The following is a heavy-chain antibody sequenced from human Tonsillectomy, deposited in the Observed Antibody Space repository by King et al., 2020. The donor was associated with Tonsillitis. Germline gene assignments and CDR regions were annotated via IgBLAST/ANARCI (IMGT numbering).Heavy chain of an antibody. V-gene: IGHV1-2*05. CDR1: GYTFTGYY. J-gene: IGHJ4*02. D-gene: IGHD2-2*01. CDR2: INPHSGGI. CDR3: ARSPIYCSSTSSSYFDY. Sequence: VQLVASGAEVKKPGASVKVSCKADGYTFTGYYIHWVRQAPGHGIEWMGRINPHSGGINYAQKFQGRVTMTRDTSISTSYMELSRLRSDDTVVYYCARSPIYCSSTSSSYFDYWGQGTLVTVSS.